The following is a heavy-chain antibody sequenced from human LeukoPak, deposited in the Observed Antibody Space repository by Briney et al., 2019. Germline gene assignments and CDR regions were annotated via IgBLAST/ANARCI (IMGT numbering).Heavy chain of an antibody. CDR1: GGSFSSGLYY. D-gene: IGHD3-22*01. Sequence: SETLSLTCTVSGGSFSSGLYYWTWIRQPPGKGLEWIGYIYYSGSTNYNPSLKSRVTISVDTSKNQFSLKLSSVTAADTAVYYCARDSSGYKPDAFDIWGQGTMVTVSS. CDR3: ARDSSGYKPDAFDI. V-gene: IGHV4-61*01. CDR2: IYYSGST. J-gene: IGHJ3*02.